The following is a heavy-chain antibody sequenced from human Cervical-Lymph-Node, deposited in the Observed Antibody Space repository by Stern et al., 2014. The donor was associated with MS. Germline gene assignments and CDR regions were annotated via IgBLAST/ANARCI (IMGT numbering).Heavy chain of an antibody. J-gene: IGHJ1*01. V-gene: IGHV3-15*01. CDR3: TAGGGAASY. CDR1: GFTFTNAG. D-gene: IGHD3-16*01. CDR2: IKGKTDGGTT. Sequence: EDQLVESVGGLVKPGGSLRLSCASSGFTFTNAGLSWVRQAPGKGLAWVGCIKGKTDGGTTDYAAPVKGRFTISRDDSKKMLFLQMNSLKSEDTAIYYCTAGGGAASYWGQGTLVTVS.